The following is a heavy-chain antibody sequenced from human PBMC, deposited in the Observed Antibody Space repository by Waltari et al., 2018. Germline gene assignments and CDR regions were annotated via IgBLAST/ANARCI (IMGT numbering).Heavy chain of an antibody. J-gene: IGHJ4*02. Sequence: EVQLVESGGGLVQPGRSLRLSCAASGFTFSSYSMSWVRQAPGTGLEWASTISASGISPFYADSVKGRFTISRDNSKSTLSLHMDSLRAEDTAVYYCARGAKQQGNFDYWGQGTLVTVSS. CDR2: ISASGISP. CDR3: ARGAKQQGNFDY. V-gene: IGHV3-23*04. D-gene: IGHD6-13*01. CDR1: GFTFSSYS.